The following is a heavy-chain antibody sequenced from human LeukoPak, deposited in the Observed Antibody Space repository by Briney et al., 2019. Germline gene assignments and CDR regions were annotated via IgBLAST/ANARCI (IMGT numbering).Heavy chain of an antibody. CDR2: IYYTGST. Sequence: SETLSLTCTVSGGSINSLIHYWGWIRQPPGKGLEWIGSIYYTGSTYYNPSLKSRVTISVDTSKNQFSLKLSSVTAADTAVYYCAQGGYYYDSSGPTTPWYFDLWGRGTLVTVSS. CDR1: GGSINSLIHY. V-gene: IGHV4-39*07. J-gene: IGHJ2*01. CDR3: AQGGYYYDSSGPTTPWYFDL. D-gene: IGHD3-22*01.